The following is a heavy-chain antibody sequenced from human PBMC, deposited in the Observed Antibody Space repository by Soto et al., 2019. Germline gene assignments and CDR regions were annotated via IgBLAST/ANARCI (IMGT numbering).Heavy chain of an antibody. CDR2: MNPNSGNT. J-gene: IGHJ5*02. D-gene: IGHD3-16*01. V-gene: IGHV1-8*01. CDR3: ATVVTAVYYWASAVGCPHAFDT. Sequence: ASVKVSCKASGYTFTSYDINWVRQATGQGLEWMGWMNPNSGNTGYAQKFQGRVTMTRNTSISTAYMELSSLRSEDTAVYYCATVVTAVYYWASAVGCPHAFDTWGQGTLVTVSS. CDR1: GYTFTSYD.